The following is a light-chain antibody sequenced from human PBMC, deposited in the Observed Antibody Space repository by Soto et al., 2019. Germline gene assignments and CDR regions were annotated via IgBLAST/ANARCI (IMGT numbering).Light chain of an antibody. Sequence: DIQMTQSPSTLSASVGDRVTVTCRASQSVSSWLAWYQQKPGKAPKLLIYKASGLESGVPSRFSGSGSGTEFTLTISSLQPDDFATYYRQHYNNYPLTFGGGTKVEIK. CDR1: QSVSSW. CDR2: KAS. J-gene: IGKJ4*01. V-gene: IGKV1-5*03. CDR3: QHYNNYPLT.